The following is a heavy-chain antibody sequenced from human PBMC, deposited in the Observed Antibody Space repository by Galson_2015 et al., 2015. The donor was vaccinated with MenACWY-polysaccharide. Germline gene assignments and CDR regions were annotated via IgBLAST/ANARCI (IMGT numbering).Heavy chain of an antibody. CDR2: IKSKTDGGTT. CDR1: GFTFSNAW. J-gene: IGHJ4*02. Sequence: SLRLSCAASGFTFSNAWMSWVRQAPGKGLVWVGRIKSKTDGGTTDYAAPVKGRFTISRDDSKNTLYLQMNSLKTEDTAVYYCTTVYSSGYYPYYFDYWGQGTLVTVSS. CDR3: TTVYSSGYYPYYFDY. V-gene: IGHV3-15*01. D-gene: IGHD3-22*01.